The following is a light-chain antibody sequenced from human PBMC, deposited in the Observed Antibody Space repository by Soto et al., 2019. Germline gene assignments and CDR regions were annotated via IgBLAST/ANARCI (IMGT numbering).Light chain of an antibody. J-gene: IGLJ3*02. CDR3: QTWATGPDWV. V-gene: IGLV4-69*01. CDR1: SGHSSYT. CDR2: LDSDGSH. Sequence: QSVLTQSPSASASLGASVKLTCTLSSGHSSYTIAWHQQQPDKGPRYLMKLDSDGSHRKGDGIPDRFSGSSSGTERYLTISSLQSEDEADYYCQTWATGPDWVFGGGTQLTVL.